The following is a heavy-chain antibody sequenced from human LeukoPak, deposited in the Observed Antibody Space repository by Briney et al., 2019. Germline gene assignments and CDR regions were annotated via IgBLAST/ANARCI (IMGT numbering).Heavy chain of an antibody. J-gene: IGHJ3*02. Sequence: GGSLRLSCAASAFTVSSNYMSWVRQAPGKGLEWVSVIYSGGSTYYADSVKGRFTISRDNSKNTLHLQMNSLRAEDTAVYYCARDPRESSLYAFDIWGQGTMVTVSS. D-gene: IGHD2-15*01. CDR3: ARDPRESSLYAFDI. CDR1: AFTVSSNY. CDR2: IYSGGST. V-gene: IGHV3-53*01.